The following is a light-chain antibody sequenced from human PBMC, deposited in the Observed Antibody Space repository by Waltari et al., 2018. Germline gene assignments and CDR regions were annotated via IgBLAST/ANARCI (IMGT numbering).Light chain of an antibody. Sequence: DIQMTQSPSTLSASVGERVIITCRASQSINTWLAWYQQKPGKAPRVLIYRASSLEVGVPSRFSGSGSGTEFTLTISGLQPDDFATYYCQQYNSYSTFGQGTRVEIK. CDR2: RAS. CDR1: QSINTW. V-gene: IGKV1-5*03. CDR3: QQYNSYST. J-gene: IGKJ1*01.